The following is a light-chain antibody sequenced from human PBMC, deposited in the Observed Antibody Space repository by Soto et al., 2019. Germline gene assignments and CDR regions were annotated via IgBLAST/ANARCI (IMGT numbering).Light chain of an antibody. CDR1: NSNIGAGYA. CDR2: DNI. CDR3: QSYDSSLDYV. Sequence: QTVVTQPPSVSGAPGQRVTISCAGSNSNIGAGYAVHWYQQFPGTAPKLLIYDNINRPSGVPDRFSGSKSGISASLAITVLQAEDEADYYCQSYDSSLDYVFGTGTKLTVL. V-gene: IGLV1-40*01. J-gene: IGLJ1*01.